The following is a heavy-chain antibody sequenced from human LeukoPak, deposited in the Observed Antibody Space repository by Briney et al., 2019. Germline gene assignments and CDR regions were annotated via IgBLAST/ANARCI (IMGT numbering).Heavy chain of an antibody. V-gene: IGHV3-66*02. CDR3: ARAVRGYSGCFDP. J-gene: IGHJ5*02. Sequence: GGSLRLSCAASGFTLSDYYMSWIRQAPGKGLEWVSVIYSGGSTYYADSVKGRFTISRDNSKNTLYLQMNSLRAEDTAVYYCARAVRGYSGCFDPWGQGTLVTVSS. CDR2: IYSGGST. CDR1: GFTLSDYY. D-gene: IGHD5-12*01.